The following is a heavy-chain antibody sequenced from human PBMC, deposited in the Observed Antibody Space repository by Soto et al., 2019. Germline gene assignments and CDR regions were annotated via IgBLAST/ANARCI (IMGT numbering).Heavy chain of an antibody. Sequence: QVQLVQSGAEVKKPGASVKVSCKASGYTFTSNGISWVRQAPGQGLEWMGWISANSGNTNYAQKLQGRVTMATDTSAGTADMELWSLSFDDTAVYYCARDRRHGLDYWGQGTLVTVSS. CDR2: ISANSGNT. J-gene: IGHJ4*02. CDR3: ARDRRHGLDY. CDR1: GYTFTSNG. V-gene: IGHV1-18*01. D-gene: IGHD2-8*01.